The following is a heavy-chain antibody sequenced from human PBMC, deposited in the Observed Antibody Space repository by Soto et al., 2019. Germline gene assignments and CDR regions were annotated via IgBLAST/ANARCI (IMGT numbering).Heavy chain of an antibody. V-gene: IGHV4-4*02. D-gene: IGHD5-12*01. CDR2: IYHSGST. CDR3: AMVRGSGYDSSFGDFDY. J-gene: IGHJ4*02. Sequence: SETLSLTCAVSGGSISSSNWWSWVRQPPGKGLEWIGEIYHSGSTNYNPSLKSRVTISVDKSKNQFSLKLSSVTAADTAVYFCAMVRGSGYDSSFGDFDYWGQGPLVTVSS. CDR1: GGSISSSNW.